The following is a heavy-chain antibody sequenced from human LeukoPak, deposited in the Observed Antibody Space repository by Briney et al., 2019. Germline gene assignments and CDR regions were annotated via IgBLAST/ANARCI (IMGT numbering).Heavy chain of an antibody. CDR1: EFTFNNHD. Sequence: GGSLRLSCAASEFTFNNHDMHWVRQAPGEGLEWVAAMSYDGRNKYYADSVKGRFTISRDNSKNTLNLQMNSLRTEDTAVFYCAKPRDIDSWAFDVWGQGTMVTVSS. D-gene: IGHD2-15*01. CDR2: MSYDGRNK. J-gene: IGHJ3*01. CDR3: AKPRDIDSWAFDV. V-gene: IGHV3-30*18.